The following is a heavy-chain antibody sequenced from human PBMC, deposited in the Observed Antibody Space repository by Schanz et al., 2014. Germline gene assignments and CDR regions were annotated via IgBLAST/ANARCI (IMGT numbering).Heavy chain of an antibody. CDR1: GYTFTDYH. J-gene: IGHJ5*02. D-gene: IGHD3-10*01. V-gene: IGHV1-2*06. CDR2: INPNSGGT. Sequence: QVQLVQSGAEVKKPGASVKVSCKSSGYTFTDYHIHWVRQAPGQGLEYMGRINPNSGGTNFAQKFQGRVTMARDTSISTLYMELSRVRSDATAVYYCAREGTVIRGLSGWFDPWGQGTLVTVSS. CDR3: AREGTVIRGLSGWFDP.